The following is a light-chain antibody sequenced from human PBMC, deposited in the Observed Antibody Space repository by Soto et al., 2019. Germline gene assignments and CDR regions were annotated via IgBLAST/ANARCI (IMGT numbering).Light chain of an antibody. CDR1: SSDVGSYNL. V-gene: IGLV2-23*01. Sequence: QSVLTQPASVSGSPGQSITISCTGTSSDVGSYNLVSWYQQHPGKAPKLMIYEGSKRPSGVSHRFSASKSGNTASLTISGLQAEDEADYYCCSFAGSDTLVFGGGTKVTVL. J-gene: IGLJ2*01. CDR2: EGS. CDR3: CSFAGSDTLV.